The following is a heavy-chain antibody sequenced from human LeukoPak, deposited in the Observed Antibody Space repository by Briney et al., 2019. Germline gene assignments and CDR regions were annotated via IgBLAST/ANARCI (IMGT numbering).Heavy chain of an antibody. Sequence: GGSLRLSCVASGFTFSNFAMSWVRQAPGKGLQWVSSISASGGSTYYVDSVKGRFTISRDNSKNTVFLQMITLRAEDTAVYYCAKHGATSLRYFDLWGRGTLVTVSS. V-gene: IGHV3-23*01. J-gene: IGHJ2*01. D-gene: IGHD3-10*01. CDR3: AKHGATSLRYFDL. CDR1: GFTFSNFA. CDR2: ISASGGST.